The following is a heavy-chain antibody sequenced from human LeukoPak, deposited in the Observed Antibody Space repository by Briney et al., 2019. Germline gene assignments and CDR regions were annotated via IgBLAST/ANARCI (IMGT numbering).Heavy chain of an antibody. Sequence: SETMSLTWTVAGGSISAFSWSWIRQPPGKGLEWIGYMYYSGSTDYNPSLKSRITISFDTSKNQFSLNLSSVTAADTAVYYCASHGYGGRAFDIWGQGTKVTVSS. J-gene: IGHJ3*02. V-gene: IGHV4-59*08. CDR2: MYYSGST. CDR1: GGSISAFS. CDR3: ASHGYGGRAFDI. D-gene: IGHD4-23*01.